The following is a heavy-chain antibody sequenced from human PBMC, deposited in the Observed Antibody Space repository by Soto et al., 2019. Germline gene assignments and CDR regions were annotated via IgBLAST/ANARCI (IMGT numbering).Heavy chain of an antibody. Sequence: SETLSLTCAVSGGSISSGGYSWSWIRQPPGKGLEWIGYIYHSGSTYYNPSLKSRVTITVDRSKNQFSLKLSSVTAADTAVYYCASSEDYYYYGMDVWGQGTTVTVSS. CDR1: GGSISSGGYS. J-gene: IGHJ6*02. V-gene: IGHV4-30-2*01. CDR3: ASSEDYYYYGMDV. CDR2: IYHSGST.